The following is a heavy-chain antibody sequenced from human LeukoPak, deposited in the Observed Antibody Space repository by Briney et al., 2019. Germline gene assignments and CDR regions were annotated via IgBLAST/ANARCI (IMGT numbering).Heavy chain of an antibody. Sequence: PGGSLRLSCAASGFTFSSYAMHWVRQAPGKGREWVAVISYDGSNKYYADSVKGRFTNSRDNSKNTLYLQMNSLRAEDTAVYYCARDILRYFDWLLKPLYYYYGMDVWGQGTTVTVSS. V-gene: IGHV3-30*04. CDR1: GFTFSSYA. D-gene: IGHD3-9*01. CDR3: ARDILRYFDWLLKPLYYYYGMDV. CDR2: ISYDGSNK. J-gene: IGHJ6*02.